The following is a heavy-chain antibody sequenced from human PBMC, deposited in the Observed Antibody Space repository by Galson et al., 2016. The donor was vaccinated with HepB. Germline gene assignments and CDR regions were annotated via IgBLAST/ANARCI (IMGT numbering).Heavy chain of an antibody. CDR1: GFNFSRYV. V-gene: IGHV3-23*01. J-gene: IGHJ4*02. CDR3: ARSYYHDLGTYYMDPH. Sequence: SLRLSCAASGFNFSRYVMAWVRQSPGQGLEWVSGIIGSGATTFYADYLQGRFTISRDNSRNTLDLQINSLRAEVTAVYYCARSYYHDLGTYYMDPHWGQGALVTVSS. D-gene: IGHD3-10*01. CDR2: IIGSGATT.